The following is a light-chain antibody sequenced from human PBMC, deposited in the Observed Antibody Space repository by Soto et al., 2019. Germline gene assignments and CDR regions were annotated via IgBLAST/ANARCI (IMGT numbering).Light chain of an antibody. CDR3: QQYFHSPPT. CDR1: QTVFFNSNNKNY. Sequence: DIVMTQSPDSLAVSLGERATINYKSSQTVFFNSNNKNYVVWYQQKPGQPPKLLISWASIRESGVPDRFSGSGSGTDFTLTISSLQAEDVAVYYCQQYFHSPPTFGGGTTVQIK. V-gene: IGKV4-1*01. J-gene: IGKJ4*01. CDR2: WAS.